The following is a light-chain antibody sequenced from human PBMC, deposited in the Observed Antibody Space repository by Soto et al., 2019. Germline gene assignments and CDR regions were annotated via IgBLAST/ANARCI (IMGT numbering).Light chain of an antibody. J-gene: IGLJ2*01. CDR3: ETWDSNPDVV. CDR2: LEGSGSY. V-gene: IGLV4-60*03. Sequence: QLVLTQSSSASASLGSSVKLTCTLSSGHSSYIIAWHQQQPGKAPRYLMKLEGSGSYNKGSGVPDRFSGSSSGADRYLTISNLQSEDEADYHCETWDSNPDVVFGGGTKLTVL. CDR1: SGHSSYI.